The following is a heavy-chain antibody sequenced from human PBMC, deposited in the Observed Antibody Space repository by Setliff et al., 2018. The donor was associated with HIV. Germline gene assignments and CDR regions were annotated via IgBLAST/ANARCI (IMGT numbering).Heavy chain of an antibody. D-gene: IGHD2-2*01. CDR3: ARPAATWDFDY. J-gene: IGHJ4*02. CDR1: GYTFTNYG. Sequence: GASVKVSCKASGYTFTNYGITWVRLAPGHGLEWMGWIGAKNDNTNYARQFQGRVTMTTDTSTNTVYMELRSLTSDDTAVYYCARPAATWDFDYWGQGTLVTVSS. CDR2: IGAKNDNT. V-gene: IGHV1-18*01.